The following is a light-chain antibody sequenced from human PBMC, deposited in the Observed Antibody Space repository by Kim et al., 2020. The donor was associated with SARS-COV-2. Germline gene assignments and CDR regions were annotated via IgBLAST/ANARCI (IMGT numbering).Light chain of an antibody. Sequence: GQSITISCTGTSSDVGSYNLVSWYQQHPGKAPKLMIYEVRKRPSGVSNRFSGSKSGNTASLTISGLQAEDEADYYCCSYAGSSTYVFGTGTKVTVL. CDR1: SSDVGSYNL. CDR3: CSYAGSSTYV. V-gene: IGLV2-23*02. J-gene: IGLJ1*01. CDR2: EVR.